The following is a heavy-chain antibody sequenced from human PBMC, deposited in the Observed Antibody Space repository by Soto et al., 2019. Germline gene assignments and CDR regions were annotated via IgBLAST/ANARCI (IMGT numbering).Heavy chain of an antibody. J-gene: IGHJ4*02. CDR3: AREEAAIFDN. V-gene: IGHV3-30-3*01. Sequence: QVQLVESGGGVVQPGRSLRLSCSASKFTFSSYAMHWVRQAPGKGLEWVAGISYDGSHKNHADSVKGRFIISRDNSEDTLYLQMNSLRTEDTAVYNCAREEAAIFDNWGQGTLVTVSS. D-gene: IGHD2-2*02. CDR2: ISYDGSHK. CDR1: KFTFSSYA.